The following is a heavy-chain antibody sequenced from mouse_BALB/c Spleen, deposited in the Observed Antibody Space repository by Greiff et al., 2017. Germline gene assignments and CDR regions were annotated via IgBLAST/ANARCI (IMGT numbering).Heavy chain of an antibody. V-gene: IGHV1S22*01. CDR3: TRSRDKGWYFDV. Sequence: LQQPGSELVRPGASVKLSCKASGYTFTSYWMHWVKQRHGQGLEWIGNIYPGSGSTNYDEKFKSKGTLTVDTSSSTAYMHLSSLTSEDSAVYYCTRSRDKGWYFDVWGAGTTVTVSS. CDR1: GYTFTSYW. J-gene: IGHJ1*01. CDR2: IYPGSGST.